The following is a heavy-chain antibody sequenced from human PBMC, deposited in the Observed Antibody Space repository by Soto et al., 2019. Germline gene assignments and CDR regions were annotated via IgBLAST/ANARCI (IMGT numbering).Heavy chain of an antibody. Sequence: PSETLSLTCAVYGGSFSGYYWSWIRQPPGKGLEWIGEINLSGSPNYNPSLKCRVTISVDTSKNQFSLKLSSLTAADTALYYCARARYFDWLRRESWFDPWGQGTLVTVSS. V-gene: IGHV4-34*01. CDR1: GGSFSGYY. CDR3: ARARYFDWLRRESWFDP. D-gene: IGHD3-9*01. CDR2: INLSGSP. J-gene: IGHJ5*02.